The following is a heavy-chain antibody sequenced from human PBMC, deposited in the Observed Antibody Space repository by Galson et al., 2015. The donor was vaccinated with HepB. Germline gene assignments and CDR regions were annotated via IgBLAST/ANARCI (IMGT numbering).Heavy chain of an antibody. CDR1: GYWLSRYW. V-gene: IGHV5-51*01. CDR2: IFPDDSDT. CDR3: ARADWTMVDPYYFDY. J-gene: IGHJ4*02. Sequence: QSGAEVKKPGESLKISCKGSGYWLSRYWIGWVRQMPGKGLEWMGIIFPDDSDTRYSPSFQGRVTISTDKSINTAYLQWRSLEASDTAVYYCARADWTMVDPYYFDYWGQGTLVTVSS. D-gene: IGHD4/OR15-4a*01.